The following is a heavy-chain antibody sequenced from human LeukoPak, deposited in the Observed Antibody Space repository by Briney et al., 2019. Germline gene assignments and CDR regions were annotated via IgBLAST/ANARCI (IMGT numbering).Heavy chain of an antibody. V-gene: IGHV3-23*01. J-gene: IGHJ6*03. CDR3: AKGGRAGGSITMIRGVRSDYYYMDV. Sequence: PSGTLSLTCAVSGGSISSGNWWSWVRQPPGKGLEWVSAISGSGGNTYYADSVKGRFTISRDNSKNTLYLQMNSLRAEDTAVYYCAKGGRAGGSITMIRGVRSDYYYMDVWGKGTTVTISS. D-gene: IGHD3-10*01. CDR2: ISGSGGNT. CDR1: GGSISSGN.